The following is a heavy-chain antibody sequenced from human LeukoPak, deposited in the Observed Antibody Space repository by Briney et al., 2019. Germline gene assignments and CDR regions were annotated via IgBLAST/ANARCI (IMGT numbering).Heavy chain of an antibody. CDR3: ARGPPWYSGMIVVGYYCDY. Sequence: GGSLRLSCAASGFTFSSYSMNWVRQAPGKGLEWVSYISSSSSTIYYADSVKGRFTISRDNAKNSLYLQMNSLRAEDTAVYYCARGPPWYSGMIVVGYYCDYWAQGTLLTVSS. CDR2: ISSSSSTI. D-gene: IGHD3-22*01. CDR1: GFTFSSYS. J-gene: IGHJ4*02. V-gene: IGHV3-48*01.